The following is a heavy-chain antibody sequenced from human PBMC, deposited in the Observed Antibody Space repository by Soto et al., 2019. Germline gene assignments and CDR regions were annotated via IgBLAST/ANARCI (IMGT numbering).Heavy chain of an antibody. CDR1: GFTLSGYA. CDR3: ARRARPDFYYMDV. Sequence: PGGSLRLSCAASGFTLSGYAMDWVRQAPGKGLEYVSGISSNGVGTYYANSVQGRFTIFRDNSKNTVYLQMGSLRPEDMAVYYCARRARPDFYYMDVWGKGTTVTVSS. V-gene: IGHV3-64*01. CDR2: ISSNGVGT. D-gene: IGHD6-6*01. J-gene: IGHJ6*03.